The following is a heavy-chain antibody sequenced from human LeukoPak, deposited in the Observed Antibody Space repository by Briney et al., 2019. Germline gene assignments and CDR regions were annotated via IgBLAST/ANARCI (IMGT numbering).Heavy chain of an antibody. CDR3: ARGVYSSGWYDY. CDR1: GDSVSSNSAA. J-gene: IGHJ4*02. D-gene: IGHD6-19*01. Sequence: SQTLSLTCAISGDSVSSNSAAWNWIRQSPSGGLEWLGGTYYRSKWYNDYAVSVKSRITINPDTSKNQFSLHLNSVTPEDTAVYYCARGVYSSGWYDYWGQGTLVTVSS. V-gene: IGHV6-1*01. CDR2: TYYRSKWYN.